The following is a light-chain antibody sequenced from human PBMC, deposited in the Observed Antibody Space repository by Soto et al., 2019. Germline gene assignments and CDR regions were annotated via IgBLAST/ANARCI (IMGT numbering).Light chain of an antibody. CDR3: ATWDDTLSGPV. J-gene: IGLJ2*01. V-gene: IGLV1-47*01. CDR1: TSNIGNNF. CDR2: RND. Sequence: QAVLTQAPSASETPGQRVTISCSGSTSNIGNNFVYWYQQLPGAAPRLVMYRNDKRPTGVPDRFSGSKSGTSASLAISGLRSEDEADYHCATWDDTLSGPVFGGGTKLTVL.